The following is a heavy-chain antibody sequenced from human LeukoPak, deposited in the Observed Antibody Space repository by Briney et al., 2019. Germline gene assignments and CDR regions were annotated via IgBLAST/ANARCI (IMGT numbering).Heavy chain of an antibody. CDR2: IISIFGTA. CDR1: GGTFSSYA. Sequence: SVKVFCKASGGTFSSYAISWVRQPPAQGLVWMGGIISIFGTANYAQKFQGRVTITTDESTSTAYMELSSLRSEDTAVYYCARGNYSSSWNYYYYMDVWGKGTTVTVSS. D-gene: IGHD6-13*01. J-gene: IGHJ6*03. V-gene: IGHV1-69*05. CDR3: ARGNYSSSWNYYYYMDV.